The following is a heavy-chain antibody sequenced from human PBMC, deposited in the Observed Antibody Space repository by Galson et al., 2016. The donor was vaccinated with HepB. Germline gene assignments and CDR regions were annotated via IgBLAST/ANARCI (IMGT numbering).Heavy chain of an antibody. CDR1: GGTFSNYA. V-gene: IGHV1-69*13. Sequence: SVKVSCKASGGTFSNYAISWVRQAPGQGLEWMGGIIPIFGITNYAQKFQGRVAITADESTTTAYMELSSLRSDDTAVYYCARETIFHYYDSSGYYEDDCFDYWGQGTLVTVSS. D-gene: IGHD3-22*01. J-gene: IGHJ4*02. CDR3: ARETIFHYYDSSGYYEDDCFDY. CDR2: IIPIFGIT.